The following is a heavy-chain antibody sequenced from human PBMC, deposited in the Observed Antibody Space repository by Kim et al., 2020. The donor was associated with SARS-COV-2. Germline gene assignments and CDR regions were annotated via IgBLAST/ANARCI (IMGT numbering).Heavy chain of an antibody. CDR3: ARDLYKGALDI. V-gene: IGHV3-21*01. Sequence: YVSYGDTVTGQFTIARDSATNSLYLQMNSLSAGDTAVYYCARDLYKGALDIWGQGTMVTVSS. CDR2: YV. J-gene: IGHJ3*02. D-gene: IGHD1-1*01.